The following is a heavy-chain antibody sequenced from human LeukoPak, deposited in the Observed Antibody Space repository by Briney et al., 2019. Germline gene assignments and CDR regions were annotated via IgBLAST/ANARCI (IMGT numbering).Heavy chain of an antibody. J-gene: IGHJ5*02. Sequence: SSETLSLTCTVSGYSISSGCYWGWIRQPPGKGLEWIGSIYHSGSTYYNPSLKSRVTISVDTSKNQFSLKLSSVTAADTAVYYCARDGVFGTFDPWGQGTLVTVSS. CDR1: GYSISSGCY. V-gene: IGHV4-38-2*02. D-gene: IGHD3-10*01. CDR2: IYHSGST. CDR3: ARDGVFGTFDP.